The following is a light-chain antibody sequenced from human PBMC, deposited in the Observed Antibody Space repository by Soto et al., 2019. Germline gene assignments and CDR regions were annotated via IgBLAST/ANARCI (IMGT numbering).Light chain of an antibody. CDR3: QTWGTGIQV. Sequence: QLVLTQSPSASASLGASVKLTCTLSSGHSSYAIAWHQQQPEKGPRYLMKLNSDGSLSKGDGIPDRFSGSSSGAVRYLTISSLQSEDEADYYCQTWGTGIQVFGGGTKLTVL. CDR1: SGHSSYA. J-gene: IGLJ3*02. V-gene: IGLV4-69*01. CDR2: LNSDGSL.